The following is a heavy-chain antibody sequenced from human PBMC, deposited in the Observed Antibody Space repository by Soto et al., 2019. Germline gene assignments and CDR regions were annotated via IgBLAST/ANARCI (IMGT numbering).Heavy chain of an antibody. J-gene: IGHJ6*02. Sequence: SVKVSCKASGGTFSSYAISWVRQAPGQGLEWMGGIIPIFGTANYAQKFQGRVTITADESTSTAYMELSSLRSEDTAVYYCARVSGSTRYYYYGMDVWGQGTTVTVSS. V-gene: IGHV1-69*13. CDR1: GGTFSSYA. D-gene: IGHD1-26*01. CDR3: ARVSGSTRYYYYGMDV. CDR2: IIPIFGTA.